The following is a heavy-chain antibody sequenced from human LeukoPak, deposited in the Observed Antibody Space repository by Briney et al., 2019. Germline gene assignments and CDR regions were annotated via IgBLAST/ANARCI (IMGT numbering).Heavy chain of an antibody. Sequence: ASVKVSCKAFGYILTNFAMYWVRQAPGQGLEWMGWINTANGNTKYSEKFQGRVTITRDTSANTAYMELSSLRSEDTAVYYCAREKSILGAIYYGMDVWGQGTTVTVSS. CDR1: GYILTNFA. CDR2: INTANGNT. CDR3: AREKSILGAIYYGMDV. D-gene: IGHD1-26*01. V-gene: IGHV1-3*04. J-gene: IGHJ6*02.